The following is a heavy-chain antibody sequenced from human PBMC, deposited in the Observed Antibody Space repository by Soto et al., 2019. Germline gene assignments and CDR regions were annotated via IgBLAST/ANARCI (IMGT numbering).Heavy chain of an antibody. J-gene: IGHJ5*02. CDR2: IWYDGSNK. V-gene: IGHV3-33*01. CDR1: GFTFSSYG. Sequence: QVQLVESGGGVVQPGRSLRLSCAASGFTFSSYGMHWVRQAPGKGLEWVAVIWYDGSNKYYADSVKGRFTISRDNSKNTLYMQMNSLRAEDTAVYYCARDKDQFDPWGQGTLVTASS. CDR3: ARDKDQFDP.